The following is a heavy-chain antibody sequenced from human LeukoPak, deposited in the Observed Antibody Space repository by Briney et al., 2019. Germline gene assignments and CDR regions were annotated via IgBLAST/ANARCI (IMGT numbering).Heavy chain of an antibody. V-gene: IGHV3-30*02. CDR1: GFTFSSYG. J-gene: IGHJ5*02. CDR3: AKNIVVVVAAARHNWFDP. D-gene: IGHD2-15*01. Sequence: GGSLRLSCAASGFTFSSYGMHWVRQAPGKGLEWVAFIRYDGSNKYYADSVKGRFTISRDNSKNTLYLQMNSLRAEDTAVYYCAKNIVVVVAAARHNWFDPWGQGTLVTVPS. CDR2: IRYDGSNK.